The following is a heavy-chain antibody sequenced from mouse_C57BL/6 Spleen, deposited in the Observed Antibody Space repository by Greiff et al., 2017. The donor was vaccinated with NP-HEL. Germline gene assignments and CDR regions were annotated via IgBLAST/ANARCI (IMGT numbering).Heavy chain of an antibody. CDR1: GYTFTDYE. V-gene: IGHV1-15*01. D-gene: IGHD3-2*02. Sequence: VQLQQSGAELVRPGASVTLSCKASGYTFTDYEMHWVKQTPVHGLEWIGAIDPETGGTAYNQKFKGKAILTADKSSSTAYMELRSLTSEDSAVYYCTRSRRGWAWFAYWGQGTLVTVSA. CDR3: TRSRRGWAWFAY. J-gene: IGHJ3*01. CDR2: IDPETGGT.